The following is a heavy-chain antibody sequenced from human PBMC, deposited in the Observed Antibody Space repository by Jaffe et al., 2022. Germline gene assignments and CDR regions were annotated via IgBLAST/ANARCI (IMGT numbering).Heavy chain of an antibody. CDR3: ATDLPRWGGLWFGELPYP. Sequence: EVQLVQSGAEVKKPGATVKISCKVSGYTFTDYYMHWVQQAPGKGLEWMGLVDPEDGETIYAEKFQGRVTITADTSTDTAYMELSSLRSEDTAVYYCATDLPRWGGLWFGELPYPWGQGTLVTVSS. V-gene: IGHV1-69-2*01. J-gene: IGHJ5*02. CDR1: GYTFTDYY. D-gene: IGHD3-10*01. CDR2: VDPEDGET.